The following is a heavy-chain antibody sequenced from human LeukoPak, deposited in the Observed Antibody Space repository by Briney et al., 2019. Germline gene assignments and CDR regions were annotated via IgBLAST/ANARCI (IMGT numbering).Heavy chain of an antibody. J-gene: IGHJ6*02. CDR2: ISSNGGST. Sequence: GGSLRLSCAASGFTFSRYTMHWVRQAPGKGLEYVSAISSNGGSTYYANSAKGRFTISRDNSKNTLYLQMGSLRAEDLAVYYCARDQSETNYYYGMDVWGQGTTVTVFS. CDR3: ARDQSETNYYYGMDV. V-gene: IGHV3-64*01. CDR1: GFTFSRYT.